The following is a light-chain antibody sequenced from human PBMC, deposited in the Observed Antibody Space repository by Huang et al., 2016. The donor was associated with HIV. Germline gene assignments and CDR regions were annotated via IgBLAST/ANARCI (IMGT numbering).Light chain of an antibody. Sequence: EIVMTQSPATLSVSPGERATLSCRASQSVSSNLAWYQQKHGPSPGLLIYGASTRVTGVPARFSGSGSGTGFTLTISSLQSEDFAVYYCQQYDNGPIAFGQGTRLEI. CDR1: QSVSSN. CDR2: GAS. CDR3: QQYDNGPIA. J-gene: IGKJ5*01. V-gene: IGKV3-15*01.